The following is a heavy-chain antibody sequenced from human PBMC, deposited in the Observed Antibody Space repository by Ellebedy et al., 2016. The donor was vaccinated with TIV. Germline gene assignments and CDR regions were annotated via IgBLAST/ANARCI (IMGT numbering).Heavy chain of an antibody. CDR1: GYTFSRYD. Sequence: AASVKVSCKASGYTFSRYDINWVRQATGQGLEWMGWMNPKSGNTGYAQKFQGRVIMTRNSSINTAYLELSALRSEDTAMYYCATDRRTKMTTRFDPWGQGTLVTVSS. CDR2: MNPKSGNT. D-gene: IGHD4-17*01. CDR3: ATDRRTKMTTRFDP. J-gene: IGHJ5*02. V-gene: IGHV1-8*01.